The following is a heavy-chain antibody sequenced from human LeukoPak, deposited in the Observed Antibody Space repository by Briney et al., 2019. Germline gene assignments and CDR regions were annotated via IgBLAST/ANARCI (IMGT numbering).Heavy chain of an antibody. CDR1: GFTFSNYN. D-gene: IGHD1-26*01. V-gene: IGHV3-21*01. J-gene: IGHJ6*03. CDR2: ITSSSSYI. CDR3: ARDPYSDTYVDYYYYYYMDV. Sequence: GGSLRLSCAASGFTFSNYNMNWVRQAPGKGLEWVSSITSSSSYIYYADSVKGRFTISRDNAKNSLYLHINSLTAEDTAVYYCARDPYSDTYVDYYYYYYMDVWGKGTTVTIS.